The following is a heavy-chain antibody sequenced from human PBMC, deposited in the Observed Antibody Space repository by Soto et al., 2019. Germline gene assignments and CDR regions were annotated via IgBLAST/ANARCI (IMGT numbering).Heavy chain of an antibody. Sequence: ASVKVSCKASGYTFTSYGISLVRQAPGQGLEWMGWISAYNGNTNYAQKLQGRVTMTTDTSTSTAYMELRSLRSDDTAVYYCARVRGDIVVVPAATPYYYYGMDVWCQGTTVTV. CDR1: GYTFTSYG. CDR3: ARVRGDIVVVPAATPYYYYGMDV. J-gene: IGHJ6*02. D-gene: IGHD2-2*01. V-gene: IGHV1-18*01. CDR2: ISAYNGNT.